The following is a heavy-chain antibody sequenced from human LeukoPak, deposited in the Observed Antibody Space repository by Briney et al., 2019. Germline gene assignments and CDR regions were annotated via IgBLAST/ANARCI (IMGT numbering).Heavy chain of an antibody. CDR2: ISGSGGST. D-gene: IGHD2-2*01. J-gene: IGHJ4*02. V-gene: IGHV3-23*01. Sequence: GGSLRLSCAVSGFRVSDYYMSWVRQAPGKGLEWVSAISGSGGSTYYADSVKGRFTISRDNSKNTLYLQMNSLRAEDTAVYYCAKRPIVVVPAAMDSDYWGQGTLVTVSS. CDR3: AKRPIVVVPAAMDSDY. CDR1: GFRVSDYY.